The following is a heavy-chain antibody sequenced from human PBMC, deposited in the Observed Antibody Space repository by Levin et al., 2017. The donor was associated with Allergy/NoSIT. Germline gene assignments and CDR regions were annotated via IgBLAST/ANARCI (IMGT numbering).Heavy chain of an antibody. CDR3: ASLTYYDILTGSTRGAFDI. D-gene: IGHD3-9*01. J-gene: IGHJ3*02. Sequence: ASVKVSCKGSGYSFTNYWIGWVRQMPGKGLEWMGIIYPGDSDTRYSPSFQGQVTISADKSISTAYLQWSSLKASDTAMYYCASLTYYDILTGSTRGAFDIWGQGTMVTVSS. CDR1: GYSFTNYW. CDR2: IYPGDSDT. V-gene: IGHV5-51*01.